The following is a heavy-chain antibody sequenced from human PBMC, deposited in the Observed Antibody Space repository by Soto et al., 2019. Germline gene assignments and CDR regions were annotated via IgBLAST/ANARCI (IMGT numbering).Heavy chain of an antibody. V-gene: IGHV4-30-4*01. D-gene: IGHD5-12*01. CDR3: ARAIVVTIGGMDV. CDR2: IYYSRST. CDR1: GGSISSADYY. J-gene: IGHJ6*02. Sequence: PSETLSLTCTVSGGSISSADYYWSWVRQPPGKGLEWIGYIYYSRSTFFNPSLKSRVTISKDTSRNQFSLRLNSVTAADTAVYYCARAIVVTIGGMDVWGQGTTVTVSS.